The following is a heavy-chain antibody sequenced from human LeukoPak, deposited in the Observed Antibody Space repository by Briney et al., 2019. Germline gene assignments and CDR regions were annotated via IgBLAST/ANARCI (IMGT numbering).Heavy chain of an antibody. CDR2: IYYIGIT. D-gene: IGHD3-3*01. J-gene: IGHJ5*02. Sequence: SETLSLTCTVPDGSITNYFWRWIRQPPGKGPEWIAFIYYIGITNSNPSLKSRVTISMDTSKNQFSLTLSSVTAADTATYYCARHGRMVIMSKFSTGIDQWGQGTLVTVSS. V-gene: IGHV4-59*08. CDR1: DGSITNYF. CDR3: ARHGRMVIMSKFSTGIDQ.